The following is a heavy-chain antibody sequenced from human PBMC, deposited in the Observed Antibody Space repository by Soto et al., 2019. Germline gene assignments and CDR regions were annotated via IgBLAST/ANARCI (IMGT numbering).Heavy chain of an antibody. CDR2: IIPIFGTA. J-gene: IGHJ2*01. CDR3: ASPDSLGPKMATDLRRYNWYFDL. Sequence: ASVKVSCKASGGTFSSYAISWVRQAPGQGLEWMGGIIPIFGTANYAQKFQGRVTITADESTSTAYMELSSLRSEDTAVYYCASPDSLGPKMATDLRRYNWYFDLWGRGTLVTVSS. CDR1: GGTFSSYA. D-gene: IGHD5-12*01. V-gene: IGHV1-69*13.